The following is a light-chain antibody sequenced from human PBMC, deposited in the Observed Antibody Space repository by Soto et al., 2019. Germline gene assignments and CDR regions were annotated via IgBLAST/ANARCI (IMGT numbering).Light chain of an antibody. J-gene: IGKJ2*01. CDR2: GAS. V-gene: IGKV4-1*01. Sequence: DIVMTQSPDSLAVSLGERATINCKSSQSVLYSSNNNNYFAWYQQKAGQPPKLLIYGASTRESGVPDRFSGSGSGTDFNLTISSLQAEDVAVYYCQQYYSIPYTFGQGTKLEIK. CDR1: QSVLYSSNNNNY. CDR3: QQYYSIPYT.